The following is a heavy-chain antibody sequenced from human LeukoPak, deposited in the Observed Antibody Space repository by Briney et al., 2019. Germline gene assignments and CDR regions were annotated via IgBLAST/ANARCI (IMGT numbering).Heavy chain of an antibody. Sequence: PGGSLRLSCAASGFTFSSYAMSWVRQAPGKGLEWVSAISGSGGSTYYADSVKGRFTISRDNSKNTLYLQMNSLRAEDTAVYYCAKDAWITFGGVIALVDYWGQGTLVTVSS. CDR3: AKDAWITFGGVIALVDY. J-gene: IGHJ4*02. V-gene: IGHV3-23*01. D-gene: IGHD3-16*02. CDR2: ISGSGGST. CDR1: GFTFSSYA.